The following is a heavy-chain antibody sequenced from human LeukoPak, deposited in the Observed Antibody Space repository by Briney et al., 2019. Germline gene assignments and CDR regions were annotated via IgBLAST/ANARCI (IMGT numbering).Heavy chain of an antibody. J-gene: IGHJ4*02. Sequence: GGSLRLSCAASGFTFSSHAMSWVRQAPGKGLEWVGRIKSRTDGGTTDYAAPVKGRFTISRDDSKNTLYLQMNSLKTEDTAVYYCTTDQSYDSSGYYSFDYWGQGTLVTVSS. D-gene: IGHD3-22*01. V-gene: IGHV3-15*01. CDR3: TTDQSYDSSGYYSFDY. CDR1: GFTFSSHA. CDR2: IKSRTDGGTT.